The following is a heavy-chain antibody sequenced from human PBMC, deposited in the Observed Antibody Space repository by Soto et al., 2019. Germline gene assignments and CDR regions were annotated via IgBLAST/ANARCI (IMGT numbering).Heavy chain of an antibody. J-gene: IGHJ4*02. V-gene: IGHV1-3*01. D-gene: IGHD3-10*01. CDR2: INAGNGNT. CDR1: GYPFNSFS. CDR3: AHPGHYGSGSYFDY. Sequence: ASVKVSCQASGYPFNSFSMHWVRQAPGQRLEWMGWINAGNGNTKYSQKFQGRVTITRDTSASTAYMELSSLRSEDTAVYYCAHPGHYGSGSYFDYWGQGTLVTVPQ.